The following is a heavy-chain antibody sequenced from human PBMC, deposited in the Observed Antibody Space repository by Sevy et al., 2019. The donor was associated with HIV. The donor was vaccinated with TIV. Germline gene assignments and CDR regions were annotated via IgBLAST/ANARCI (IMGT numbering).Heavy chain of an antibody. CDR2: IYSGGST. CDR1: GFTVSSNY. J-gene: IGHJ6*03. D-gene: IGHD3-10*01. V-gene: IGHV3-53*01. CDR3: ASQNYYGSGSPLYYYYYYMDV. Sequence: GGSLRLSCAASGFTVSSNYMSWVRQAPGKGLEWVSVIYSGGSTYYADSVKGRFTISRDNSKNTRYLQMNSLRAEDTAVYYCASQNYYGSGSPLYYYYYYMDVWGKGTTVTVSS.